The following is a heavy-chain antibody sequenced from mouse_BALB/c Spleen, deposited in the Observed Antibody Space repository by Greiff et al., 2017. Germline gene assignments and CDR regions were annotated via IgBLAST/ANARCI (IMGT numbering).Heavy chain of an antibody. Sequence: EVKVVESGGGLVKPGGSLKLSCAASGFTFSDYYMYWVRQTPEKRLEWVATISDGGSYTYYPDSVKGRFTISRDNAKNTLYLQMSSLRSEDTAMYYCAREGYYYGSTHYAMDYWGQGTSVTVSS. D-gene: IGHD1-1*01. CDR3: AREGYYYGSTHYAMDY. CDR1: GFTFSDYY. CDR2: ISDGGSYT. J-gene: IGHJ4*01. V-gene: IGHV5-4*02.